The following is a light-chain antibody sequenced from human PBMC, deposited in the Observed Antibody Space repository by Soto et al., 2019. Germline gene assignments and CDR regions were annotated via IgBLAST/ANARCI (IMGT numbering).Light chain of an antibody. CDR1: QSVSSY. CDR3: QQLRRFT. Sequence: EIVLTQSPATLSLSPGERATLSCRASQSVSSYLAWYQQKPGQAPRLLNYDASNRATGIPARFSGSGSGTDFTLTISSLEPEDFAVYYCQQLRRFTFGPGTKVDIK. V-gene: IGKV3-11*01. CDR2: DAS. J-gene: IGKJ3*01.